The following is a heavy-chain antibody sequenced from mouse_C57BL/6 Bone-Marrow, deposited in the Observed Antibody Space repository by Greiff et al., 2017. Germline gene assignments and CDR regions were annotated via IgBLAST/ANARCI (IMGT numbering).Heavy chain of an antibody. J-gene: IGHJ1*03. V-gene: IGHV2-2*01. D-gene: IGHD3-3*01. CDR2: IWSGGST. CDR1: GFSLTSYG. CDR3: ALGGV. Sequence: QVQLKESGPGLVQPSQSLSITCTVSGFSLTSYGVHWVRQSPGKGLEWLGVIWSGGSTDYKAAFISRLSISKDNSKSHVFFKMNSLQADDTAIYYCALGGVWGTGTTVTVSS.